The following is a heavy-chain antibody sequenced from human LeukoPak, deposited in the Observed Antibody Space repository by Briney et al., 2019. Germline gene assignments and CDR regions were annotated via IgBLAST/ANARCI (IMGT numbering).Heavy chain of an antibody. CDR3: AHRRGRGWPFGS. V-gene: IGHV2-5*02. Sequence: SGPTLVKPTQTLTLTCTFSGFSLNTSELGVGWIRQPPGKALEWLAFIYWDDDTRYSPSLKSRLTITKDTSKNQVVLTMTNMDPVDTATYYCAHRRGRGWPFGSWGQGTLVTVSS. CDR2: IYWDDDT. D-gene: IGHD3-10*01. J-gene: IGHJ4*02. CDR1: GFSLNTSELG.